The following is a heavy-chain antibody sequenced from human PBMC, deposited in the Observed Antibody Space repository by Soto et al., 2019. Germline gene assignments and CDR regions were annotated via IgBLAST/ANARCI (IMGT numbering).Heavy chain of an antibody. J-gene: IGHJ4*02. Sequence: PGESLKISCKGSGYSFTSYWIGWVRQMPGKGLEWMGIIYPGDSDTRYSPSFQGQVTISADRSISTAYLQWSSLKASDTAMYYCARVQGMDAKWCTNGVCPENYFDYWGQGTLVTVSS. D-gene: IGHD2-8*01. CDR2: IYPGDSDT. CDR1: GYSFTSYW. CDR3: ARVQGMDAKWCTNGVCPENYFDY. V-gene: IGHV5-51*01.